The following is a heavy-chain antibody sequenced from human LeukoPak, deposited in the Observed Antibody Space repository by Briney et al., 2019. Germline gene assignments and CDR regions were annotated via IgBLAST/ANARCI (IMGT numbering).Heavy chain of an antibody. J-gene: IGHJ5*02. CDR2: ISAYNGNT. CDR1: GYTFTSYG. CDR3: ARAGWFRTNNWFDP. D-gene: IGHD2-15*01. V-gene: IGHV1-18*01. Sequence: GASVKVSCKASGYTFTSYGISCVRQAPGQGLEWMGWISAYNGNTNYAQKLQGRVTMTTDTSTSTAYMELRSLRSDDTAVYYCARAGWFRTNNWFDPWGQGTLVTVSS.